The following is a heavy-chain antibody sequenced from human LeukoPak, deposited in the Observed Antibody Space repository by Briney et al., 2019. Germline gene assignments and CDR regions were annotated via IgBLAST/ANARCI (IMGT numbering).Heavy chain of an antibody. Sequence: GGSLRLSCVASGFTFSNFEMNWVRQAPGKGLEWVSYIDFSGSTINYADSVEGRFTISRDNAKISLYLQMNGLRAEDTAIYYCARGFGVAYYYYSMDVWGKGTTVTISS. D-gene: IGHD3-3*01. V-gene: IGHV3-48*03. CDR2: IDFSGSTI. CDR3: ARGFGVAYYYYSMDV. CDR1: GFTFSNFE. J-gene: IGHJ6*03.